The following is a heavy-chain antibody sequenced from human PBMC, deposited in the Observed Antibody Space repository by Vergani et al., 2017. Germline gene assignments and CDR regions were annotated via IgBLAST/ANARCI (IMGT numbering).Heavy chain of an antibody. Sequence: QVQLVQSGAEVKKPGASVKVSCKASGYTFTSYDINWVRQATGQGLEWMGWMNPNSGNTDYAQKFQGRVSMTRNTSITTAYMELSSLRSEDTAVYYCARGRQECTSTSCLSREWIDPWGQGTLVTVSS. CDR3: ARGRQECTSTSCLSREWIDP. V-gene: IGHV1-8*01. J-gene: IGHJ5*02. D-gene: IGHD2-2*01. CDR2: MNPNSGNT. CDR1: GYTFTSYD.